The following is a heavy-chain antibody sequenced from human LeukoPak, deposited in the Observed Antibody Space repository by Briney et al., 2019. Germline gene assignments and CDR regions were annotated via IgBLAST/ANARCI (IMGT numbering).Heavy chain of an antibody. V-gene: IGHV3-21*01. D-gene: IGHD3-22*01. J-gene: IGHJ4*02. CDR2: ISSSSSYI. CDR3: ARASLRYYYDSSGYPDYYFDY. Sequence: GGSLRLSCAASGFTFSSYSMNWVRQAPGKGLEWVSSISSSSSYIYYADSVKGRFTISRDNAKNSLYLQMNSLRAKDTAVYYCARASLRYYYDSSGYPDYYFDYWGQGTLVTVSS. CDR1: GFTFSSYS.